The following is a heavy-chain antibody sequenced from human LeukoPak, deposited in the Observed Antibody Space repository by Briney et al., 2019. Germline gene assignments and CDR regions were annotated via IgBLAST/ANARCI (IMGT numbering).Heavy chain of an antibody. J-gene: IGHJ4*02. CDR2: IYYSGST. D-gene: IGHD6-13*01. V-gene: IGHV4-39*01. CDR1: SGSISSSSYY. Sequence: SETLSLTCTVSSGSISSSSYYWGWIRQPPGKGLEWIGSIYYSGSTYYNPSLKSRVTISVDTSKNQFSLKLSSVTAADTAVYYCARRGSSWYYFDYWGQGTLVTVSS. CDR3: ARRGSSWYYFDY.